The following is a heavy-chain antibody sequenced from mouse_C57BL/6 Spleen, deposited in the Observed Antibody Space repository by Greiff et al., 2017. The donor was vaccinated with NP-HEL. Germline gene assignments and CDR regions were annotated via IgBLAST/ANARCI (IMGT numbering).Heavy chain of an antibody. J-gene: IGHJ4*01. Sequence: EVQLVESGGGLVKPGGSLKLSCAASGFTFSDYGMHWVRQAPEKGLEWVAYISSGSSTIYYADTVKGRFTISRDNAKNTLFLQMTSLRSEDTAMYYCARGHYSNLYYYAMDYWGQGTSVTVSS. CDR3: ARGHYSNLYYYAMDY. D-gene: IGHD2-5*01. CDR2: ISSGSSTI. V-gene: IGHV5-17*01. CDR1: GFTFSDYG.